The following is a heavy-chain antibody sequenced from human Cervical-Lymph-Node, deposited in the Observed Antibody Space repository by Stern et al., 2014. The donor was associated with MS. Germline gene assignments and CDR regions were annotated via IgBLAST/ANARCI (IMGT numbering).Heavy chain of an antibody. CDR1: GYSFNIYW. J-gene: IGHJ6*02. V-gene: IGHV5-51*01. CDR2: IYPDDSDT. Sequence: EVQLVQSGAEVKKPGESLTISCKGFGYSFNIYWIAWVRQRPGKGLEWMWIIYPDDSDTGYSPSFQGQVTFSVDKSISTAYLQWSSLKPSDTATYFCARRGMDVWGQGTSVTVSS. CDR3: ARRGMDV.